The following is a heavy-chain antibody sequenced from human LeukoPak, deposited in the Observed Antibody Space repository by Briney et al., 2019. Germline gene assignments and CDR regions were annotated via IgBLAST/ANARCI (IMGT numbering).Heavy chain of an antibody. V-gene: IGHV1-2*04. D-gene: IGHD1/OR15-1a*01. CDR3: ARDATGTRPITFDMDV. Sequence: ASVKVSCKASGYTFTGYYMHWVRQAPGQGLEWMGWINPNSGGTNYAQKFQGWVTMTRDTSISTAYMELSRLRSDDTAVHYCARDATGTRPITFDMDVWGQGTTVTVSS. CDR1: GYTFTGYY. CDR2: INPNSGGT. J-gene: IGHJ6*02.